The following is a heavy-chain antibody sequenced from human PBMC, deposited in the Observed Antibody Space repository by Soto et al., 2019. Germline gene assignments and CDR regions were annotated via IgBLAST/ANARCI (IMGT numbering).Heavy chain of an antibody. J-gene: IGHJ4*02. Sequence: SLRLSCAASGFRFRDYTMSWVRQAPGKVLESISVILSNYNTYYTDSVRGRFTISRDSSKNMLYLEMNSLRAEDTAVYYCARRVNGYFDYWGQGALVTVSS. CDR1: GFRFRDYT. CDR3: ARRVNGYFDY. CDR2: ILSNYNT. D-gene: IGHD2-8*01. V-gene: IGHV3-23*05.